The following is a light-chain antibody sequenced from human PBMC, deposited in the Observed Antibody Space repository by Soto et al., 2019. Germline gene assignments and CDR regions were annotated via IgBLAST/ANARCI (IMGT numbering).Light chain of an antibody. Sequence: LVLAQSPGTLSLTPGERGTHSCRASQSVSSSYLAWYQQKPGQAPRLLIYGASSRASGIPDRFSGSGSGTDFTLTISRLEPEDFAVYYCQQYGFSLRTFGQGTKVDIK. J-gene: IGKJ1*01. CDR2: GAS. V-gene: IGKV3-20*01. CDR3: QQYGFSLRT. CDR1: QSVSSSY.